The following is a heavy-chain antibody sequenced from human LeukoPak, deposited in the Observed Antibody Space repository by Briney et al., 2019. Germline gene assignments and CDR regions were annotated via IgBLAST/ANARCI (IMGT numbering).Heavy chain of an antibody. J-gene: IGHJ5*02. CDR2: IYHSGST. Sequence: SETLSLTCAVSGHSISSGYYWGWIRQPPGKGLEWIGSIYHSGSTYYNPSLKSRVTISVDTSKNQFSLKVSSVTAADTAVYYCARQAIAATGNWFDPWGREPWSPSPQ. CDR1: GHSISSGYY. V-gene: IGHV4-38-2*01. CDR3: ARQAIAATGNWFDP. D-gene: IGHD2-15*01.